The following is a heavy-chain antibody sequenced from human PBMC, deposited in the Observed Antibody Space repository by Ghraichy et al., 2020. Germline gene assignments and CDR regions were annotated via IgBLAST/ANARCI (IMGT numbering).Heavy chain of an antibody. D-gene: IGHD3-3*01. J-gene: IGHJ4*02. V-gene: IGHV4-34*01. CDR3: ARGGLYYDFWSGYRRFDY. Sequence: SETLSLTCGVYGGSFSGYYWSWIRQPPGKGLEWIGEIKYSGVTSYNPSLKSRVTILVDTSKNQFSLKVTSVTAADTAVYYCARGGLYYDFWSGYRRFDYWGQGTLVTVSS. CDR1: GGSFSGYY. CDR2: IKYSGVT.